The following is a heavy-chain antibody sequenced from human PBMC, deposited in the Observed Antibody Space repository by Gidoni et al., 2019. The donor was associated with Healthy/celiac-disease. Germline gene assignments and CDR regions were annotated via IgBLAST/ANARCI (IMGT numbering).Heavy chain of an antibody. CDR2: IYYSGST. V-gene: IGHV4-59*01. Sequence: QVQLQESGPGLVKPSEPLSLTCTVSGRSISSYYWSWIRQPPGKGLEWIGYIYYSGSTNYNPYLKSRVTISVDTSKNQFSLKLRSVTAADTAVYYCARVGTRRGVVTPNDYFDYWGQGTLVTVSS. CDR3: ARVGTRRGVVTPNDYFDY. J-gene: IGHJ4*02. D-gene: IGHD2-21*02. CDR1: GRSISSYY.